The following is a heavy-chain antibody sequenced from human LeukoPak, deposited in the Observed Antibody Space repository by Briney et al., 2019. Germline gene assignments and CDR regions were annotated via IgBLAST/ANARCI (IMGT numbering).Heavy chain of an antibody. Sequence: PGGSLRLSCAASGFPFSSYAMSWVRQAPGKGLEWVSAISGSGGSTYYADSVKGRFTISRDNSKNTLYLQMNSLRAEDTAVYYCAKDGIVVVVAATPDYWGQGTLVTVSS. CDR3: AKDGIVVVVAATPDY. D-gene: IGHD2-15*01. J-gene: IGHJ4*02. V-gene: IGHV3-23*01. CDR1: GFPFSSYA. CDR2: ISGSGGST.